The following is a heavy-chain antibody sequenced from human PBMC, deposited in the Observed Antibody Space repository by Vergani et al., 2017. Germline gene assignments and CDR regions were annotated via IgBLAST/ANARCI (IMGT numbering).Heavy chain of an antibody. V-gene: IGHV1-69*06. D-gene: IGHD6-19*01. CDR1: GGTFSSYA. Sequence: VQLVQSGAEVKKPGSSVKVSCKASGGTFSSYAISWVRQAPGQGLEWMGGIIPIFGTANYAQKLQGRVTMTTDTSTSTAYMELRSLRSDDTAVYYCARGPVAGNGPVGWFDPWGQGTLVTVSS. J-gene: IGHJ5*02. CDR3: ARGPVAGNGPVGWFDP. CDR2: IIPIFGTA.